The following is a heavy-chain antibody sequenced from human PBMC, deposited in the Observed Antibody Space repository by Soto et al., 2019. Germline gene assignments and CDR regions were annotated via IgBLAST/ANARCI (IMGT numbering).Heavy chain of an antibody. Sequence: PSETLSLTCAVFGGSFSGYYWNWIRQPPGKGLEWIGYIYHSGITYYNPSLKSRVTISVDRSRNQFSLKLSSVTAADTAVYYCAGVGVVGATALDYWVQGTLVTVSS. CDR1: GGSFSGYY. J-gene: IGHJ4*02. D-gene: IGHD1-26*01. CDR3: AGVGVVGATALDY. CDR2: IYHSGIT. V-gene: IGHV4-34*01.